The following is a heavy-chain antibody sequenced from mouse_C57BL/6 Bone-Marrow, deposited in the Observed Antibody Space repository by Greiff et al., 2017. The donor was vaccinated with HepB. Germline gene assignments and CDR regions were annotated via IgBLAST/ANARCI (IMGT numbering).Heavy chain of an antibody. Sequence: VQLKQSGAELVRPGASVTLSCKASGYTFTDYEMHWVKQTPVHGLEWIGAIDPETGGTAYNQKFKGKAILTADKSSSTAYMELRSLTSEDSAVYYCTRNDYDEFAYWGQGTLVTVSA. D-gene: IGHD2-4*01. J-gene: IGHJ3*01. CDR1: GYTFTDYE. CDR2: IDPETGGT. CDR3: TRNDYDEFAY. V-gene: IGHV1-15*01.